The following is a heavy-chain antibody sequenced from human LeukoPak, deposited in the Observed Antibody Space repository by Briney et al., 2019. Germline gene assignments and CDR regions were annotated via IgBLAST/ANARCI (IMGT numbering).Heavy chain of an antibody. Sequence: GGSLRLSCAASGFTFSSYSMNWVRQAPGKGLEWVSSISSSSSYIYYADSVKGRFAISRDNAKNSLYLQMNSLRAEDTAVYYCARDGGYYDSSGYSGDYWGQGTLVTVSS. CDR2: ISSSSSYI. D-gene: IGHD3-22*01. CDR3: ARDGGYYDSSGYSGDY. V-gene: IGHV3-21*01. CDR1: GFTFSSYS. J-gene: IGHJ4*02.